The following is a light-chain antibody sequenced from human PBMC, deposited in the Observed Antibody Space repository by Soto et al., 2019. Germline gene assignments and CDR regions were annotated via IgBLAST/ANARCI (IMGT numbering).Light chain of an antibody. V-gene: IGKV1-5*03. CDR3: QQYNDNWT. CDR1: QSISSW. J-gene: IGKJ1*01. CDR2: KAS. Sequence: DIQMTQSPSTLSASVGDRVTITCRASQSISSWLAWYQQKPGTAPKLLIYKASTLQSGVPSRFSGSGSGTGFTLTISSLQPDDSATYYCQQYNDNWTFGQGT.